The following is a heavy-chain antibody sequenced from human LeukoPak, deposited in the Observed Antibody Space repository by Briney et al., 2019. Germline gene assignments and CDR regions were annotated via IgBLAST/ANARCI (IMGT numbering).Heavy chain of an antibody. J-gene: IGHJ4*02. V-gene: IGHV4-59*08. Sequence: SETLSLTCTVSGGSISSYYWSWIRQPPGKGLEWIGSILYSGTTFYNPSLKSRVTISVDTSKNQFSLKLSSVTAADTAVYYCARRRIVATLDYWGQGTLVTVSS. CDR3: ARRRIVATLDY. CDR1: GGSISSYY. D-gene: IGHD5-12*01. CDR2: ILYSGTT.